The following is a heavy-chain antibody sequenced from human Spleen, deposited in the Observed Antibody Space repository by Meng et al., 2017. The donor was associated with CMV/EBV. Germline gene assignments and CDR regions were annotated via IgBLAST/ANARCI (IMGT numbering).Heavy chain of an antibody. V-gene: IGHV1-18*01. D-gene: IGHD6-6*01. CDR3: ARASREYSSSLRRSGWSHFDY. J-gene: IGHJ4*02. CDR2: ISAYNGNT. Sequence: ASVKVSCKASGYTFTSYGISWVRQAPGQGLEWMGWISAYNGNTNYAQKLQGRVTMTTDTSTSTAYMELRSLRSDDTAVYYCARASREYSSSLRRSGWSHFDYWGQGTLVTVSS. CDR1: GYTFTSYG.